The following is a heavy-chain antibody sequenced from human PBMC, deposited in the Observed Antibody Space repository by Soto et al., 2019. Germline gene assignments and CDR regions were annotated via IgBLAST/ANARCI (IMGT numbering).Heavy chain of an antibody. D-gene: IGHD2-15*01. CDR1: GGTFSSYA. J-gene: IGHJ4*02. V-gene: IGHV1-69*13. CDR2: IIPICGTA. Sequence: GASVKVSCKASGGTFSSYAISWVRQAPGQGLEWMGGIIPICGTANYAQKFQGRVTITADESTSTAYMELSSLRSEDTAVYYCARGTSPSCSGGSCYVYYFDYWGQGTLVTVSS. CDR3: ARGTSPSCSGGSCYVYYFDY.